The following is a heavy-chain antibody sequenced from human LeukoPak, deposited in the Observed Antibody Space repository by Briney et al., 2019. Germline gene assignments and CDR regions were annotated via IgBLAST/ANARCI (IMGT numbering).Heavy chain of an antibody. V-gene: IGHV3-23*01. D-gene: IGHD3-10*01. CDR1: GFNFGNFA. CDR3: AKGHYPSGTGKYYFNY. J-gene: IGHJ4*02. CDR2: ISASDGST. Sequence: TGGSLRLSCAASGFNFGNFAMGWVRRAPGKGLEWVSAISASDGSTYYADSVKGRFTISRDNSKNTLYLQMNSLRPEDTAVYYCAKGHYPSGTGKYYFNYWGQGTLVAVST.